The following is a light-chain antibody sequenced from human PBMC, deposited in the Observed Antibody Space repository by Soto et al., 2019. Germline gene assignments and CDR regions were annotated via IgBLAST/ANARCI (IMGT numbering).Light chain of an antibody. J-gene: IGKJ4*02. V-gene: IGKV1-6*01. CDR1: QDIRNE. CDR2: AAS. CDR3: LQDYNYPRT. Sequence: AIPMTQSPSSLSASIGDRVTITCRASQDIRNELGWYQQKPGKAPKVLISAASSLEDGVPSRFSGSGSGTDFTLTISSLRPEDFATYFCLQDYNYPRTFGRGTKVEIK.